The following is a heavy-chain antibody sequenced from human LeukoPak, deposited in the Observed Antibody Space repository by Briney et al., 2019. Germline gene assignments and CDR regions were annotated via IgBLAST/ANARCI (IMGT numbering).Heavy chain of an antibody. CDR3: ASRYYGSGSYSDY. CDR1: GGSFSGYY. V-gene: IGHV4-34*01. Sequence: PSETLSLTCAVYGGSFSGYYWTWIRQAPGKGLEWIGEINHSGSTNYNPSLKSRVTISVDTPKNQFSLKLSSVTAADTAVYYCASRYYGSGSYSDYWGQGTLVTVSS. CDR2: INHSGST. J-gene: IGHJ4*02. D-gene: IGHD3-10*01.